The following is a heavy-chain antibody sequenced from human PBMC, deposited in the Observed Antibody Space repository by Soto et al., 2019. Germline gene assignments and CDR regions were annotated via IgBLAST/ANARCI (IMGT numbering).Heavy chain of an antibody. D-gene: IGHD5-18*01. Sequence: PSETLSLTCTVSGDSISSYYWSWIRKPPGKGLEWIGYIYYSGSTNYNPSLKSRVTISVDTSKNQFSLKLSSVTAADTAVYYCARTLYSYGPRFDYWGQGTLVTVSS. V-gene: IGHV4-59*01. CDR1: GDSISSYY. CDR3: ARTLYSYGPRFDY. CDR2: IYYSGST. J-gene: IGHJ4*02.